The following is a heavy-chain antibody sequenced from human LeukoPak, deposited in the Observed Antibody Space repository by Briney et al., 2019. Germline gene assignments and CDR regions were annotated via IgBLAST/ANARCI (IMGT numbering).Heavy chain of an antibody. CDR3: ARVPIPGGVDY. CDR1: GGSFSGYY. D-gene: IGHD2-21*01. J-gene: IGHJ4*02. V-gene: IGHV4-34*01. Sequence: PSETLSLTCAVYGGSFSGYYWSWIRQPPGKGLEWIGEINHSGSTNYNPSLKSRVTISVDTSKNQFSLKLSSVTAADTAVYYCARVPIPGGVDYWGRGTLVTVSS. CDR2: INHSGST.